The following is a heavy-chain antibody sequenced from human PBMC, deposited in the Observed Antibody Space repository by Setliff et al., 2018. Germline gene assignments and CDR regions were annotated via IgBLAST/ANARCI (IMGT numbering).Heavy chain of an antibody. J-gene: IGHJ6*03. V-gene: IGHV1-69*05. D-gene: IGHD2-15*01. Sequence: VKVSCKASGGTFSSYGISWVRQAPGQGLEWMGGTIPSFGSTNYAQKFQGRVTIITDESTSTAYMELSSLRTEDSAVYYCARGEHIVSGDFYHYIDVWGKGTTVTVSS. CDR2: TIPSFGST. CDR1: GGTFSSYG. CDR3: ARGEHIVSGDFYHYIDV.